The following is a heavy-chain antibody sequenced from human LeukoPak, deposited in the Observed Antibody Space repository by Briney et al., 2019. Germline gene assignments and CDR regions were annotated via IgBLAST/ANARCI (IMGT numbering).Heavy chain of an antibody. V-gene: IGHV1-69*13. J-gene: IGHJ6*04. CDR3: ARRRRNYYGSGSLYGMDV. CDR1: AATFTSNA. Sequence: SVKVSCKASAATFTSNAISWVRQPPGQGLGLVGGVILTFGATNYAQKFQGRVTITADESTNTAYLELSRLRSEDTAVYYCARRRRNYYGSGSLYGMDVWGKGTTVTVSS. D-gene: IGHD3-10*01. CDR2: VILTFGAT.